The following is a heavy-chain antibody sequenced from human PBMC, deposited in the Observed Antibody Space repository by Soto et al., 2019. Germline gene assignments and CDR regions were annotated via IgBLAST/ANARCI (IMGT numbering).Heavy chain of an antibody. Sequence: PGGSLRLSCEASGFTFNKHAINWVRQAPGKGLEWVSSISGLGNRVYYADSVKGRFTISRDNSKNTVYLQMSSLRAEDTAIFYCAKAELGMDAFDIWGPGTSVTVSS. J-gene: IGHJ3*02. CDR3: AKAELGMDAFDI. CDR2: ISGLGNRV. D-gene: IGHD7-27*01. CDR1: GFTFNKHA. V-gene: IGHV3-23*01.